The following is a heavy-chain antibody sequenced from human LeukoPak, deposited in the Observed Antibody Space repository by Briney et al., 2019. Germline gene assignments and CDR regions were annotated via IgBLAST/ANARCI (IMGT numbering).Heavy chain of an antibody. J-gene: IGHJ5*02. CDR2: INHSGST. V-gene: IGHV4-34*01. D-gene: IGHD2-2*01. Sequence: WETLSLTCAVYGGSFSGYYWSWIRQPPGKGLEWIGEINHSGSTNYNPSLKSRVTISVDTSKNQFSLKLSSVTAADTAVYYCAKVGYCSSTSCYWKYNWFDPWGQGTLVTVSS. CDR1: GGSFSGYY. CDR3: AKVGYCSSTSCYWKYNWFDP.